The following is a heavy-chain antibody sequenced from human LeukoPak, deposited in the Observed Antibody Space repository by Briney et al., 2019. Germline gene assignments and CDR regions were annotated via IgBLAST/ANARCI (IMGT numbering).Heavy chain of an antibody. CDR3: AKWAEYYYDSSGSIPGY. Sequence: GGSLRLSCAASGFTVSSNYMSWVRQAPGKGLEWVSVIYSGGSTYYADSVKGRFTISRDNSKNTLYLQMNSLRAEDTAVYYCAKWAEYYYDSSGSIPGYWGQGTLVTVAS. J-gene: IGHJ4*02. V-gene: IGHV3-53*05. D-gene: IGHD3-22*01. CDR2: IYSGGST. CDR1: GFTVSSNY.